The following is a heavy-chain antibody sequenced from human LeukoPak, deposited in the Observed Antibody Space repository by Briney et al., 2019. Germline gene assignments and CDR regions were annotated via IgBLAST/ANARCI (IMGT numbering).Heavy chain of an antibody. Sequence: SETLSLTCTVSGGSISGSSYHWGWIRQPPGKGLEWIGSINYSWHTYYNPSLESRVTISVDSSENQFSLKVTSVTAADTALYYCAPTYSYTRGGYDYWGPGTLVTVSS. CDR3: APTYSYTRGGYDY. V-gene: IGHV4-39*01. J-gene: IGHJ4*02. CDR2: INYSWHT. CDR1: GGSISGSSYH. D-gene: IGHD5-18*01.